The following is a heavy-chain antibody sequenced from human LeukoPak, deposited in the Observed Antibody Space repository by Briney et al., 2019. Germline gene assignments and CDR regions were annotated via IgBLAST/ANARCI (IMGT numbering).Heavy chain of an antibody. Sequence: GGSLRLSCAASGFTFSSYGMHWVRQAPGKGPEWVAFIRYDGSNKYYADSVKGRFTISRDNSKNTLYLQMNSLRAEDTAVYYCAKDRFYCSSTSCPNWFDPWGQGTLVTVSS. CDR2: IRYDGSNK. J-gene: IGHJ5*02. CDR3: AKDRFYCSSTSCPNWFDP. D-gene: IGHD2-2*01. CDR1: GFTFSSYG. V-gene: IGHV3-30*02.